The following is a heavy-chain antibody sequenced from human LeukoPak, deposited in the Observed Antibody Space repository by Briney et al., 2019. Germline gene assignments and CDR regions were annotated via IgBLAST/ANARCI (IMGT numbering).Heavy chain of an antibody. V-gene: IGHV3-30*18. J-gene: IGHJ4*02. CDR2: ISYDGSNK. Sequence: GGSLRLSCAASGFTFSSYGMHWVRQAPGKGLEWVAVISYDGSNKYYADSVKGRFTISRDNSKNTLYLQMNSLRAEDTAVYYCAKGLDAYNWNDCDYWGQGTLVTVSS. D-gene: IGHD1-1*01. CDR3: AKGLDAYNWNDCDY. CDR1: GFTFSSYG.